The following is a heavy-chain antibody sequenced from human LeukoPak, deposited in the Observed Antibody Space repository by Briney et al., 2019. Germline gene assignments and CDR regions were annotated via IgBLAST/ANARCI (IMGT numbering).Heavy chain of an antibody. Sequence: GPLRLPCGTPGITFKSLGITWVPPAPGKGPEWVSAISGSGGSTYYAGSVKGRFTISRDNSKNTLYLQMNSLRAEDTAVYYCVGCSSTSCSFFGYWGQGTLVTVSS. CDR2: ISGSGGST. CDR3: VGCSSTSCSFFGY. D-gene: IGHD2-2*01. J-gene: IGHJ4*02. V-gene: IGHV3-23*01. CDR1: GITFKSLG.